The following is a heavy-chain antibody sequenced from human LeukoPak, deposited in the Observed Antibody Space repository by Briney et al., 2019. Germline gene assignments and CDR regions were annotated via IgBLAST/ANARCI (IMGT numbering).Heavy chain of an antibody. V-gene: IGHV4-34*01. Sequence: SETLSLTCAVYGGSFSGYYWSWIRQPPGKGLEWIGEINHSGSTNYNPSLKSRVTISVDTSKNQFSLKLSSVTAADTAVYYCARVGHIWQQLVLFFDYWGQGTLVTVSS. CDR3: ARVGHIWQQLVLFFDY. J-gene: IGHJ4*02. D-gene: IGHD6-13*01. CDR1: GGSFSGYY. CDR2: INHSGST.